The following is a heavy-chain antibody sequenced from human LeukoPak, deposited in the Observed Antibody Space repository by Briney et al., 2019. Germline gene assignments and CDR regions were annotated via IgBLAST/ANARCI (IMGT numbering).Heavy chain of an antibody. CDR3: ARVSKAANPTSDSPWFDP. CDR1: GFTFSDYY. V-gene: IGHV3-11*05. J-gene: IGHJ5*02. CDR2: ITSSGYYT. Sequence: GGSLRLSCAASGFTFSDYYMTWIRQAPGKGLEWVSYITSSGYYTNYGDSVKGRFTMSRDNAMKSLYLQMDSLRAEDTAVYYCARVSKAANPTSDSPWFDPWGQGTLVTVSS. D-gene: IGHD2-15*01.